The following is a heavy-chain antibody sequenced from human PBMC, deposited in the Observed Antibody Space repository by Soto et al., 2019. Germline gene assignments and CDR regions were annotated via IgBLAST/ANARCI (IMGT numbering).Heavy chain of an antibody. CDR2: ISSSSSYI. CDR3: ARDNPSSSSAFDY. D-gene: IGHD6-6*01. Sequence: EVQLVESGGGLVKPGGSLRLSCAASGFTFSSYSMNWVRQAPGKGLEWVSSISSSSSYIYYADSVKGRFTISRDNAKNSLYLQMNSLRAEDTAVYYCARDNPSSSSAFDYWGQGTLVTVSS. J-gene: IGHJ4*02. V-gene: IGHV3-21*01. CDR1: GFTFSSYS.